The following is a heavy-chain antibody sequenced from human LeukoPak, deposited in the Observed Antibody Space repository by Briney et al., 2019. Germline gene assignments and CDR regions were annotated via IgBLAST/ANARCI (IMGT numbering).Heavy chain of an antibody. CDR1: GFTFSDYY. D-gene: IGHD3-10*01. V-gene: IGHV3-11*04. CDR3: AIVMGRDATDY. J-gene: IGHJ4*02. Sequence: GGSLRLSCTASGFTFSDYYMSWIRQAPGKGLEWVSYISKTDSSTNYADSVRGRFTISRDDAKSSLYLQMNSLRAEDTAGSYCAIVMGRDATDYWGQGTLVTVSS. CDR2: ISKTDSST.